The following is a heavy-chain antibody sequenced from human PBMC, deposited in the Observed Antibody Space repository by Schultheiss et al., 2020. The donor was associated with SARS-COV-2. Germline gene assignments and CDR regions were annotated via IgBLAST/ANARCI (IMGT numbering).Heavy chain of an antibody. D-gene: IGHD6-13*01. Sequence: GGSLRLSCAASGFTFSSYSMNWVRQAPGKGLEWVSYISSSSSTIYYADSVKGRFTISRDNSKNTLYLQMNSLRAEDTAVYYCARGEGIAAAGGGNYYFDYRGQGTLGTVAS. CDR2: ISSSSSTI. CDR3: ARGEGIAAAGGGNYYFDY. V-gene: IGHV3-48*01. J-gene: IGHJ4*02. CDR1: GFTFSSYS.